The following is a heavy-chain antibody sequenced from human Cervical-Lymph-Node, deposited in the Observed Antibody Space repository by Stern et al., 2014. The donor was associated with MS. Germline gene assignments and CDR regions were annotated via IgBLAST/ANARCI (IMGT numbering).Heavy chain of an antibody. CDR3: ARSDRLWGSFDY. CDR1: GGSINTTGYY. V-gene: IGHV4-31*03. J-gene: IGHJ4*02. CDR2: IHYREST. Sequence: VQLVESGPGLAKPSQTLSLTCTVSGGSINTTGYYWTWIRQHPGKGLEWLGYIHYRESTYYNPSLKSRGTISVDTSKNQFSLRLPSVTAADTALYYCARSDRLWGSFDYWGQGSLVTVSS. D-gene: IGHD3-16*01.